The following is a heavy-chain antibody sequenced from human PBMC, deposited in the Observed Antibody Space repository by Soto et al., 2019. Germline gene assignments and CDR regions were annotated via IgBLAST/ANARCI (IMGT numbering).Heavy chain of an antibody. CDR1: GYSISSGYY. V-gene: IGHV4-38-2*01. D-gene: IGHD3-3*01. CDR2: IYHSGST. Sequence: SETLSLTCAVSGYSISSGYYWGWIRQPPGKGLEWIGSIYHSGSTYYNPSLKSRVTISVDTSKNQFSLKLSSVTAADTAVYYCARGTRTDGDFWSGSYYYYYGMDVWGQGTKVTVSS. J-gene: IGHJ6*02. CDR3: ARGTRTDGDFWSGSYYYYYGMDV.